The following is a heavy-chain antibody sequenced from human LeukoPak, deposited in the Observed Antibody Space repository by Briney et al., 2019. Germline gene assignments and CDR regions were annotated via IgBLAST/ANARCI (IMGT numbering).Heavy chain of an antibody. J-gene: IGHJ4*02. D-gene: IGHD6-13*01. CDR2: IDPSDSYT. Sequence: GESLKISCKGSGYRFTSYWISWVRQMPGKGLEWMGRIDPSDSYTNYSPSFQGHVTISADKSISTAYLQWSSLKASDTAMYYCARQGERRIAAAGDFDYWGQGTLVTVSS. CDR1: GYRFTSYW. CDR3: ARQGERRIAAAGDFDY. V-gene: IGHV5-10-1*01.